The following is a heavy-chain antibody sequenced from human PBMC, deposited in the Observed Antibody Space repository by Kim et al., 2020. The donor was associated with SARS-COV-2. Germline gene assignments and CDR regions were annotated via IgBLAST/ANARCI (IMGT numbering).Heavy chain of an antibody. J-gene: IGHJ4*02. CDR3: ARDRRYSGYDSCFDY. CDR1: GGTFSSYA. Sequence: SVKVSCKASGGTFSSYAISWVRQAPRQGLEWMGGIIPIFGTANYAQKFQGRVTITADESTSTAYMELSSLRSEDTAVYYCARDRRYSGYDSCFDYWGQGTLVTVSS. CDR2: IIPIFGTA. D-gene: IGHD5-12*01. V-gene: IGHV1-69*13.